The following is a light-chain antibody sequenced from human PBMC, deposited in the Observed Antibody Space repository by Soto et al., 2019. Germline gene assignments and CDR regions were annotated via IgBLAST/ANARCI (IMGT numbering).Light chain of an antibody. CDR1: SSDVGGYNY. CDR2: DVS. Sequence: QSALTQPASVSGSPGQSITISCTGTSSDVGGYNYVSWYQQHPGKAPKLMIYDVSNRPSGVSNRFSGSKSGNTASLTISGLEAEDEADYYCSSYTCSSTPRVFGTGTKVTVL. V-gene: IGLV2-14*01. J-gene: IGLJ1*01. CDR3: SSYTCSSTPRV.